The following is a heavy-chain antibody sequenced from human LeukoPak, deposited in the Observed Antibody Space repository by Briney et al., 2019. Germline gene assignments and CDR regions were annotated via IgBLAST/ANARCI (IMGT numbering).Heavy chain of an antibody. V-gene: IGHV4-59*12. CDR3: ARKTPYGDYGTFDY. Sequence: SETLSLTCTVSGGSITGNYWSWSRQPPGKGLEWIGYIYNSETTNYNPSLKSRVTISIDTSKNQFSLKLSSVTAADTAVYYCARKTPYGDYGTFDYWGQGTLVTVSS. CDR2: IYNSETT. D-gene: IGHD4-17*01. CDR1: GGSITGNY. J-gene: IGHJ4*02.